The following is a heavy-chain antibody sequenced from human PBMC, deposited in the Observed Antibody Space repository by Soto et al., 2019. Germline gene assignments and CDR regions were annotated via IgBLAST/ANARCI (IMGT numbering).Heavy chain of an antibody. CDR2: TSYDGSNK. J-gene: IGHJ1*01. CDR1: GFTFRSYV. V-gene: IGHV3-30*19. D-gene: IGHD3-16*01. Sequence: QVQLVESGGGVVQPGTSLRVSCVGSGFTFRSYVIHWVRQAPGKGLEWVALTSYDGSNKYYGDSVRGRFTISRDNSRNTADLQMDSLRLEDTAPYYCARWGTTGGLDVWGQGTLVSVSS. CDR3: ARWGTTGGLDV.